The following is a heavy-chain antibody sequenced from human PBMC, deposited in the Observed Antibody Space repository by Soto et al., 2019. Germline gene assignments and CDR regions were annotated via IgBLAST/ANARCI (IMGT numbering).Heavy chain of an antibody. Sequence: QVQLQESGPGLVKPSQTLSLTCTVSGGSISSGDYYWSWIRQPPGKGLECIGYIYYSGSTYYNPSLKSRVTLSVDTAKNQFSLKLNSVTAADTAVYYCARVPFYDSSGRSYYFDYWGQGTLVTVSS. CDR3: ARVPFYDSSGRSYYFDY. CDR2: IYYSGST. J-gene: IGHJ4*02. D-gene: IGHD3-22*01. V-gene: IGHV4-30-4*01. CDR1: GGSISSGDYY.